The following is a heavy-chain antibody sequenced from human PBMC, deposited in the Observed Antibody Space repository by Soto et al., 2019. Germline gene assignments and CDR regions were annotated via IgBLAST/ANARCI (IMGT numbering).Heavy chain of an antibody. D-gene: IGHD3-16*02. CDR3: AKEIFRILGELSFNGYFDY. CDR1: GFTFSSYA. CDR2: ISGSGGST. J-gene: IGHJ4*02. V-gene: IGHV3-23*01. Sequence: GGSLRLSCAASGFTFSSYAMSWVRQAPGKGLEWVSAISGSGGSTYYADSVKGRFTISRDNSKNTLYLQMNSLRAEDTAVYYCAKEIFRILGELSFNGYFDYWGQGTLVTVSS.